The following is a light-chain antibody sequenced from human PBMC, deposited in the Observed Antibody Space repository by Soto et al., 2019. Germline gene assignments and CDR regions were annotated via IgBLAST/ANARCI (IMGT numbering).Light chain of an antibody. CDR1: QSVSNN. CDR3: EQYTNWPPT. J-gene: IGKJ1*01. Sequence: EIVMTQSPATLSVSPGERATLSCRASQSVSNNLAWYQQKPDQAPRLLIYGASARATDIPARFSGSGSGTEFSLTISRMQSEDFVVYYCEQYTNWPPTFGQGTKVEIK. V-gene: IGKV3-15*01. CDR2: GAS.